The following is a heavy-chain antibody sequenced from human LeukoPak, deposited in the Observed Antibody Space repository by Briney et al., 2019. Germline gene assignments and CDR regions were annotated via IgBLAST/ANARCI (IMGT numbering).Heavy chain of an antibody. Sequence: SGTLSLTCAVSGGSISSTDWWSWVRQPPGKGLEWNGEIYYSGSTNYNPSLKSRVTISVDKSKNQFSLKLNSMTAADTAVYYCARKSGSYVDYWGQGTLVTVSS. V-gene: IGHV4-4*02. D-gene: IGHD1-26*01. CDR1: GGSISSTDW. CDR3: ARKSGSYVDY. J-gene: IGHJ4*02. CDR2: IYYSGST.